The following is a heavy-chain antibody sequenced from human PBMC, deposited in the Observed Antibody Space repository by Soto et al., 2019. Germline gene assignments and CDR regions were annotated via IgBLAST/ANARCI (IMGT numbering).Heavy chain of an antibody. CDR1: GGTVASSHW. D-gene: IGHD2-21*02. CDR3: AREIVTAGGNNYFDP. J-gene: IGHJ5*02. Sequence: SETLSLTCGVSGGTVASSHWWSWVRQSPGRGLEWIGNVYHTGDTNFNPSLQSRVTFSVDKSNNQFSLRLTSVTAADTAVYLCAREIVTAGGNNYFDPWGPGTLVTVSS. V-gene: IGHV4-4*02. CDR2: VYHTGDT.